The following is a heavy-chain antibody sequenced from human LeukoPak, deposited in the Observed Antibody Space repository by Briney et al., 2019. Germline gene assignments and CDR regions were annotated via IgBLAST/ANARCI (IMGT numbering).Heavy chain of an antibody. Sequence: PGRSLRLSCAASGFTFSSYGMHWVRQAPGKGLEWVAIMWYDGSNKYYTDSVKGRFTISRDNSKNTLYLQMNSLRVEDTVVYYCAREEEMATNTDYWGQGTLVTVSS. J-gene: IGHJ4*02. CDR3: AREEEMATNTDY. CDR2: MWYDGSNK. CDR1: GFTFSSYG. V-gene: IGHV3-33*01. D-gene: IGHD5-24*01.